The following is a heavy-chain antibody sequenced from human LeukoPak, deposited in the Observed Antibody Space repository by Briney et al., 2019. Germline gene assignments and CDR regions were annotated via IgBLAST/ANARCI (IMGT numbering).Heavy chain of an antibody. CDR3: AKDYDYVWGSYGWYFQH. V-gene: IGHV3-30*02. CDR1: GFTFSNAW. Sequence: GGSLRLSCAASGFTFSNAWMSWVRQAPGKGLEWVAFIRYDGSNKYYADSVKGRFTISRDNSKNTLYLQMNSLRAEDTAVYYCAKDYDYVWGSYGWYFQHWGQGTLVTVSS. D-gene: IGHD3-16*02. CDR2: IRYDGSNK. J-gene: IGHJ1*01.